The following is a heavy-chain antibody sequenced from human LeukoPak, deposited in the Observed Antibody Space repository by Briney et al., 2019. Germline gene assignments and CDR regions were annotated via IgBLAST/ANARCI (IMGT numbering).Heavy chain of an antibody. V-gene: IGHV4-34*01. D-gene: IGHD6-13*01. Sequence: PSETLSLTCAVHGGSFSGYYWCWIRQPPGKGLEWIGEINHSGSTNYNPSLKSRVTISVDTSKNQFSLKLSSVTAADTAVYYCARGNGQQLVYYYYMDVWGKGTTVTVSS. CDR3: ARGNGQQLVYYYYMDV. J-gene: IGHJ6*03. CDR2: INHSGST. CDR1: GGSFSGYY.